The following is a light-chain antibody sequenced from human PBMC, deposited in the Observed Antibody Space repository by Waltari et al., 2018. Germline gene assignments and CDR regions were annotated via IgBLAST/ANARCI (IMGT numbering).Light chain of an antibody. CDR2: GAS. Sequence: EIVMTQYPAILSVSPGERATLSCRASQSVSTNVAWYQQKPGQAPRLLFYGASTRATDIPTRFSGSGSGTEFTLTISSLQSEDFAIYYCQQYNSWPPYTFGQGTKLEIK. CDR3: QQYNSWPPYT. V-gene: IGKV3-15*01. J-gene: IGKJ2*01. CDR1: QSVSTN.